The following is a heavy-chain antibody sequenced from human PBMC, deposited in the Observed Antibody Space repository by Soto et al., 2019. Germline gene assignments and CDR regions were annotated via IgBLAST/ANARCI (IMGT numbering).Heavy chain of an antibody. CDR1: GFTFSSYG. J-gene: IGHJ6*03. D-gene: IGHD3-3*01. CDR3: AKDGQGNFWSGLYHYYCDMDV. Sequence: GGSLRLSCAASGFTFSSYGMHWVRQAPGKGLEWVAVISYDGSNKYYADSVKGRFTISRDKSKHTLYLQMNSLRAEDTAVYYCAKDGQGNFWSGLYHYYCDMDVWGKGTTVTVSS. V-gene: IGHV3-30*18. CDR2: ISYDGSNK.